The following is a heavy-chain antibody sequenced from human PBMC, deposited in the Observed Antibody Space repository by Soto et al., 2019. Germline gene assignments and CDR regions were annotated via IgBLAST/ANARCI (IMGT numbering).Heavy chain of an antibody. Sequence: GGSLRLSCAASGFTFTNFAMSWVRQAPGKGLEWVSAISGTGDNTYYTGSVKGRFTSTRDNSKNTLYLQMNSLRVEDTAVYYCAKRSLAGTYYLGTMDVWGQGTTVTVSS. J-gene: IGHJ6*02. CDR1: GFTFTNFA. CDR2: ISGTGDNT. V-gene: IGHV3-23*01. CDR3: AKRSLAGTYYLGTMDV. D-gene: IGHD3-10*01.